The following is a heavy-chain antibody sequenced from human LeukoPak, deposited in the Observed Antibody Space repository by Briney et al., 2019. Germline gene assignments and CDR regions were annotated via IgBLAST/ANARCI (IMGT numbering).Heavy chain of an antibody. V-gene: IGHV3-7*03. CDR2: IKKDGSEK. Sequence: PGGSLRLSCTASGFTFSSHWMTWVRQPPGKGLEWVANIKKDGSEKYYEDSVKGRFTISRDNAKNSLYLQMNSLRAEDTAVYYCARDGGYTYGRPDFWGQGTLVTVSS. J-gene: IGHJ4*02. D-gene: IGHD5-18*01. CDR1: GFTFSSHW. CDR3: ARDGGYTYGRPDF.